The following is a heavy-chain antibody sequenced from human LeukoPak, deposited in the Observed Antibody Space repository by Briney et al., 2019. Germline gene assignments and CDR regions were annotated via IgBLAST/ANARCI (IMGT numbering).Heavy chain of an antibody. CDR1: GYTFTTYN. Sequence: GASVKVSCKASGYTFTTYNINWVRQAPGQGLEWMGWISGYNGNTNYAQKLQGRVTMTTDTSTSTAYMELRSLRSDDTAVYYCARESTPMVYAIYNYYYYYMDVWGKGTTVTVSS. D-gene: IGHD2-8*01. V-gene: IGHV1-18*01. J-gene: IGHJ6*03. CDR3: ARESTPMVYAIYNYYYYYMDV. CDR2: ISGYNGNT.